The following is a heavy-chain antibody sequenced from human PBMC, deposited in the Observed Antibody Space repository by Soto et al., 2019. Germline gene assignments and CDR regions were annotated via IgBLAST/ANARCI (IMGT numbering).Heavy chain of an antibody. J-gene: IGHJ5*02. CDR2: INQGGSVE. CDR3: ARDNGGSGDIVATVYDRWFDP. Sequence: GGSLRLSCAASGFTFSSFWMSWVRQAPGKGLEWVANINQGGSVEKYVDSVKGRFTVSRDNAKNSMSLQMSSLGAADTAVYYCARDNGGSGDIVATVYDRWFDPWGQGTLVTVSS. V-gene: IGHV3-7*03. D-gene: IGHD5-12*01. CDR1: GFTFSSFW.